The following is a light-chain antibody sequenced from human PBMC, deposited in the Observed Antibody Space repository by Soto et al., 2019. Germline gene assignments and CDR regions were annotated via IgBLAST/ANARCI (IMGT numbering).Light chain of an antibody. CDR1: QSVSSN. CDR3: QQYNNWPVT. V-gene: IGKV3-15*01. Sequence: IVMTQSPATLSVSPGERATLSCRASQSVSSNLAWYQQKPGQAPRLLIYGASTRATGFPARFSGSGSGTEFTLTISRLQSEDFAVYYCQQYNNWPVTFGQGTKVEIK. CDR2: GAS. J-gene: IGKJ1*01.